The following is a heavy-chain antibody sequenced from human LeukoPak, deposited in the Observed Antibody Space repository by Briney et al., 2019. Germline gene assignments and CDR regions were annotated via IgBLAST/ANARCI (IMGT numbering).Heavy chain of an antibody. CDR3: ARAPDSSSWHHYFDY. Sequence: SETLSLTCTVSGGSISSYYWSWIRQPSGKGLEWIGYIYYSGSTNYNPSLKSRVTISVDTSKNQFSLKLSSVTAADTAVYYCARAPDSSSWHHYFDYWGQGTLVTVSS. D-gene: IGHD6-13*01. CDR1: GGSISSYY. J-gene: IGHJ4*02. CDR2: IYYSGST. V-gene: IGHV4-59*01.